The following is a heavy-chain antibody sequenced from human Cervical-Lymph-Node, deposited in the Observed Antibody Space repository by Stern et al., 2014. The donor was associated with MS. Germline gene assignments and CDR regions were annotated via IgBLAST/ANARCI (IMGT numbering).Heavy chain of an antibody. CDR2: INPFIGGI. Sequence: VQLVQSGAEVKKPGASVKVSCKSSGYTFTSYSIHWVRQAPGQGLEWMGWINPFIGGINYAQKFQGRVTITRDTSISTAYMGLSSLRSDDTGVYFCAREVQSQSAWVVSIPSRDYGMEVWGQGTTVTVSS. D-gene: IGHD2-15*01. CDR3: AREVQSQSAWVVSIPSRDYGMEV. J-gene: IGHJ6*02. CDR1: GYTFTSYS. V-gene: IGHV1-2*02.